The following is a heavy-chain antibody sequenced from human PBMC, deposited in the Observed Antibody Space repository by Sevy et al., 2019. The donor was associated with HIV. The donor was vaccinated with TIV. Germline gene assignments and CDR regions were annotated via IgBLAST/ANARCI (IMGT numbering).Heavy chain of an antibody. Sequence: GGSLRLSCAASGFSFSKYWMSWVRQAPGKGLEWVANIKEDGSQKNYLKSVKGRFTISRDNAKNLLYLQMNNLAADDAAVYYCERDPDILSGYPSHYFDYWGQGTLVTVSS. J-gene: IGHJ4*02. CDR3: ERDPDILSGYPSHYFDY. V-gene: IGHV3-7*01. CDR1: GFSFSKYW. D-gene: IGHD3-9*01. CDR2: IKEDGSQK.